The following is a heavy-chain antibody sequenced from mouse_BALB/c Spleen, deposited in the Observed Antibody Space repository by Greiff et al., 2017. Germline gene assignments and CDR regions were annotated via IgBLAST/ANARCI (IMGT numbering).Heavy chain of an antibody. CDR3: ARKLTSDWYFDV. J-gene: IGHJ1*01. CDR1: GFTFSSFG. CDR2: ISSGSSTI. D-gene: IGHD6-1*01. Sequence: EVQRVESGGGLVQPGGSRKLSCAASGFTFSSFGMHWVRQAPEKGLEWVAYISSGSSTIYYADTVKGRFTISRDNPKNTLFLQMTSLRSEDTAMYYCARKLTSDWYFDVWGAGTTVTVSS. V-gene: IGHV5-17*02.